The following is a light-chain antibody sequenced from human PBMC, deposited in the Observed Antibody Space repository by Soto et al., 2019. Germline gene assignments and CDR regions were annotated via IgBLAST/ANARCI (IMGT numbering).Light chain of an antibody. CDR1: SSNIGAGYD. CDR3: QSYDSRLSGSV. J-gene: IGLJ1*01. Sequence: QSVLTQPPSVSGAPGQRVTISCTGSSSNIGAGYDVHWYQQLPGTAPKLLIYSNKNRPSGVPDRFSGSKSGTSASLAITGLQAEDEADYYCQSYDSRLSGSVFGTGTKVTVL. V-gene: IGLV1-40*01. CDR2: SNK.